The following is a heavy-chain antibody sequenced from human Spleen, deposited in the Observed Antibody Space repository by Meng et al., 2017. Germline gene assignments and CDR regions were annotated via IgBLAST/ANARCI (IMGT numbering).Heavy chain of an antibody. J-gene: IGHJ4*02. CDR1: GGTFNNYA. V-gene: IGHV1-69*05. D-gene: IGHD3-10*01. Sequence: SVKVSCKASGGTFNNYAISWVRQAPGQGLQWMGGIIPIFGTANYAQNFQGRVTITTDESTSTAYMELSSLRSDDTAVYYCATVRFHYGSGRQYSLCDYWGQGTLVTVSS. CDR2: IIPIFGTA. CDR3: ATVRFHYGSGRQYSLCDY.